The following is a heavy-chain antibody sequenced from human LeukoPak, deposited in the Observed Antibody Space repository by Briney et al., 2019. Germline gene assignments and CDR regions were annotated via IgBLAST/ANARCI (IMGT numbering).Heavy chain of an antibody. CDR2: IYPRDSDT. J-gene: IGHJ3*01. D-gene: IGHD2-21*02. CDR3: ARLQCLCGGDCYEAFDV. Sequence: GESLKISCKGSGYIFTIYWIGWVRQMPGKGLESMGIIYPRDSDTRYSPSFEGHITISADKSINTAYLQLSSLKASDTAVYYCARLQCLCGGDCYEAFDVWGNGTMVTVSS. CDR1: GYIFTIYW. V-gene: IGHV5-51*01.